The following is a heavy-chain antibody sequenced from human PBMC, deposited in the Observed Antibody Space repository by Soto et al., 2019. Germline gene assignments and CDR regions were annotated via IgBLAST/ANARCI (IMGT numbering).Heavy chain of an antibody. J-gene: IGHJ3*02. D-gene: IGHD3-10*01. Sequence: EVRLLESGGGLVQPGGSLRLSCAASGFTFNNFAMGWVRQAPGKGLEWVSAIGGTSGSTYYADSVKGRFTISRDNSKNTLYLQMNSLRAEDTAVYYCARDRGDAFDIWGQGTMVTVSS. CDR1: GFTFNNFA. V-gene: IGHV3-23*01. CDR3: ARDRGDAFDI. CDR2: IGGTSGST.